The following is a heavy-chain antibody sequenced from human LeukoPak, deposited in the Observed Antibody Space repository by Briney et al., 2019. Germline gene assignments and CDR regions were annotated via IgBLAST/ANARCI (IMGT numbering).Heavy chain of an antibody. J-gene: IGHJ4*02. CDR1: GGTFSSYA. D-gene: IGHD6-19*01. Sequence: SVKVSCKASGGTFSSYAISWVRQAPGQGLEWMGGIIPIFGTANYAQKFQGRVTTTTDESTSTAYMELSSLRSEDTAVYYCARSGWQWLPLDYWGQGTLVTVSS. V-gene: IGHV1-69*05. CDR2: IIPIFGTA. CDR3: ARSGWQWLPLDY.